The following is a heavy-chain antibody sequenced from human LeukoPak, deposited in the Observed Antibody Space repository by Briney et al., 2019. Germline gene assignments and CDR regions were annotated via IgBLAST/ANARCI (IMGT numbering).Heavy chain of an antibody. Sequence: SETLSLTCTVSGGSISSYYWSWIRQPPGKGLEWIGYIYYSGSTNYNPSLKSRVTMSVDTSKNQFSLKLSSVTAADTAVYYCARESPGRYSSSSVDYWGQGTLVTVSS. V-gene: IGHV4-59*12. CDR3: ARESPGRYSSSSVDY. CDR1: GGSISSYY. J-gene: IGHJ4*02. D-gene: IGHD6-6*01. CDR2: IYYSGST.